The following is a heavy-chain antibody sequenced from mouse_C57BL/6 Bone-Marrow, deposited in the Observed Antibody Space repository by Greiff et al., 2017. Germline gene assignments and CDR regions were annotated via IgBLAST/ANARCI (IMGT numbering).Heavy chain of an antibody. CDR3: ARNSGLRSYWYFDV. D-gene: IGHD1-1*01. J-gene: IGHJ1*03. Sequence: VQLKQSGPGLVAPSQSLSITCTVSGFSLTSYAISWVRQPPGKGLEWLGVIWTGGGTNYNSALKSRLSISKDNSKSQVFLKMNSLQTDDTARYYCARNSGLRSYWYFDVWGTGTTVTVSS. CDR2: IWTGGGT. CDR1: GFSLTSYA. V-gene: IGHV2-9-1*01.